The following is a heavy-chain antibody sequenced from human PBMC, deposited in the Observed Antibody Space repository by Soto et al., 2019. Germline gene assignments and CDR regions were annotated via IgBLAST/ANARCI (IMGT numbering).Heavy chain of an antibody. D-gene: IGHD3-22*01. CDR2: INPSGGST. CDR3: AWSQKRYDSSYWYFDL. V-gene: IGHV1-46*01. J-gene: IGHJ2*01. CDR1: GYTFTRYY. Sequence: ASVKVSCKASGYTFTRYYMHWLRQAPGQGLEWMGIINPSGGSTSYAQKFQGRVTMTRDTSTSTVYMELSSLRSEDTAVYYCAWSQKRYDSSYWYFDLCGPGTLVTVSS.